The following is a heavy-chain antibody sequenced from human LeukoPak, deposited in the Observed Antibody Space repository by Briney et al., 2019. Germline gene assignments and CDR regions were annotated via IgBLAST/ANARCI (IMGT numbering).Heavy chain of an antibody. D-gene: IGHD4-11*01. J-gene: IGHJ6*03. CDR3: ATDAGATVTAEHYYYYYYMDV. CDR1: GYTFTSYG. CDR2: ISAYNGNT. Sequence: GASVKVSCKASGYTFTSYGISWVRQAPGQGLEWMGWISAYNGNTNYAQKLQGRVTMTTDTSTSTAYMELSRLRSDDTAVYYCATDAGATVTAEHYYYYYYMDVWGKGTTVTVSS. V-gene: IGHV1-18*01.